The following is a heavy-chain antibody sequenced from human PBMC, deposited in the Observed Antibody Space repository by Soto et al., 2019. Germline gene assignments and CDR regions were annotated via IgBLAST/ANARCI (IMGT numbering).Heavy chain of an antibody. CDR1: GFTFSSYG. CDR3: AREFSSGLYLYGMDV. CDR2: IWYDGSNK. Sequence: VQLVASGGGVVQPGRSLRLSCAASGFTFSSYGMHWVRQAPGKGLEWVEVIWYDGSNKYYADSVKGRFTISTDTSKNSLYLQMNSMRAEDTAVYYCAREFSSGLYLYGMDVWGQGTTFTVSS. J-gene: IGHJ6*02. D-gene: IGHD6-19*01. V-gene: IGHV3-33*01.